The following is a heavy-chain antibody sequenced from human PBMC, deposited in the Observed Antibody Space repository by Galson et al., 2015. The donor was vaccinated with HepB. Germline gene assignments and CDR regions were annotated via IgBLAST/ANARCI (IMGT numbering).Heavy chain of an antibody. D-gene: IGHD3-3*01. J-gene: IGHJ4*02. Sequence: KSKTDGGTTDYAAPVKGRFTISRDDSKNTLYLQMNSLKTEDTAVYYCTTGALDFWSGYYFDYWGQGTLVTVSS. CDR3: TTGALDFWSGYYFDY. V-gene: IGHV3-15*01. CDR2: KSKTDGGTT.